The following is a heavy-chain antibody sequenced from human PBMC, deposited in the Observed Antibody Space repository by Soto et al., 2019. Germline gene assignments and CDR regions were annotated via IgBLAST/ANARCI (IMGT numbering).Heavy chain of an antibody. Sequence: PGGSLRLSCAGSGFMFSSFAMTWVRQAPGKGLEWVSTTRSNGEHTYYADSVKGRFTVSRDNSKNTLFLEMSSLRAEDSAIYYCAKDSKSVSVSAARVYGMDVGRQGTTVTVSS. CDR1: GFMFSSFA. D-gene: IGHD2-2*01. CDR2: TRSNGEHT. V-gene: IGHV3-23*01. CDR3: AKDSKSVSVSAARVYGMDV. J-gene: IGHJ6*02.